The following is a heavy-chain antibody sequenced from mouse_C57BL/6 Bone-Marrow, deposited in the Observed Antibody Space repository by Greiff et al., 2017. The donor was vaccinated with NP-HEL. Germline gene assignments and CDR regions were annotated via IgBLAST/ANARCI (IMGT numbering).Heavy chain of an antibody. CDR1: GFTFTDYY. CDR2: IRNKANGYTT. J-gene: IGHJ3*01. V-gene: IGHV7-3*01. Sequence: EVHLVESGGGLVQPGGSLSLSCAASGFTFTDYYMSWVRQPPGKALEWLGFIRNKANGYTTEYSATVKGQFTISRDNSQSILYLQMNALRAEDSATYYCARSGSKYWFAYGGQGTLVTVSA. CDR3: ARSGSKYWFAY. D-gene: IGHD2-5*01.